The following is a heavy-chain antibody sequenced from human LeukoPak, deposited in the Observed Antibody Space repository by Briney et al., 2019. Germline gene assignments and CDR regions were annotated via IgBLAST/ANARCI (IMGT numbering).Heavy chain of an antibody. CDR1: GGSISSGDYY. CDR3: ARVVPAANDAFDI. V-gene: IGHV4-30-4*01. D-gene: IGHD2-2*01. J-gene: IGHJ3*02. CDR2: IYYSGST. Sequence: SETLSLTCTVSGGSISSGDYYWSWIRQPPGKGLEWIGYIYYSGSTYYNPSLKSRVAISVDTSKNQFSLKLNSVTAADTAVYYCARVVPAANDAFDIWGQGTMVTVSS.